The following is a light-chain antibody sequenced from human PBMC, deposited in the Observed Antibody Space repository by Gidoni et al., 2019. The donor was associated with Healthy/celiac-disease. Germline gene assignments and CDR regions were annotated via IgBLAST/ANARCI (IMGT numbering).Light chain of an antibody. CDR1: SSNIGNNY. V-gene: IGLV1-51*01. J-gene: IGLJ3*02. CDR3: GTWDSSLSAVWV. Sequence: QSVLPQPPSVSAAPAQKVTISCSGSSSNIGNNYVSWYQQLPGTAPKLLIYDNNKRPSGIPDRFSGSKSGTSATLGITGLQTGDEADYYCGTWDSSLSAVWVFGGGTKLTVL. CDR2: DNN.